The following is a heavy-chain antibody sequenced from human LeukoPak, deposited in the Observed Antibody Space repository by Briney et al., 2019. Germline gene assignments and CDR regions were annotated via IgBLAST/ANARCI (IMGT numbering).Heavy chain of an antibody. Sequence: GGSLRLSCAASGFTFSDYYMSWIRQAPGKGLEWVSYIISDGSITYYAYSVKGRFTISRDNAQNSMYLQMNSLRVEDTAVYYCERVTSGWTGGFDIRGQGTMVTVSS. CDR2: IISDGSIT. D-gene: IGHD2-2*01. CDR1: GFTFSDYY. CDR3: ERVTSGWTGGFDI. J-gene: IGHJ3*02. V-gene: IGHV3-11*04.